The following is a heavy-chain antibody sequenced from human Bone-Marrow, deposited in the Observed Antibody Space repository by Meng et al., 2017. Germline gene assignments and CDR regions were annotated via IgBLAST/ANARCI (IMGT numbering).Heavy chain of an antibody. CDR2: VHRGGST. CDR1: TYSIGNGYY. V-gene: IGHV4-38-2*01. CDR3: ARPQGAARPIWFDP. Sequence: SETLSLTCVVSTYSIGNGYYWGWIRQPPGKGLEWIGNVHRGGSTYSNPSLRSRASISVDTSKNQFSLKLSSVTAADTAVYYCARPQGAARPIWFDPWGQGTLVTVSS. J-gene: IGHJ5*02. D-gene: IGHD6-6*01.